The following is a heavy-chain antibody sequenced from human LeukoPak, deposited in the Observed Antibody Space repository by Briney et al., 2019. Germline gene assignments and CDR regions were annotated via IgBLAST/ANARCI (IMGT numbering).Heavy chain of an antibody. V-gene: IGHV3-23*01. Sequence: PGGSLRLSCAASGFTFSSYAMSWVRQAPGKGLEWVSAISGSGGSTYYADSVKGRFTISRDNSKNTLYLQMNSLRAEDTAVYYCASVRYFDWLFDYWGQGTLVTVSS. J-gene: IGHJ4*02. CDR3: ASVRYFDWLFDY. CDR2: ISGSGGST. D-gene: IGHD3-9*01. CDR1: GFTFSSYA.